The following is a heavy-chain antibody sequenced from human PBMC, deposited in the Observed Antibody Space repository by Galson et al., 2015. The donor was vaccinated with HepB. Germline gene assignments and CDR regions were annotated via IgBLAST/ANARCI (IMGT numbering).Heavy chain of an antibody. CDR3: ARLWWFSGSYYGMFDY. Sequence: ETLSLTCTVSGGSISSSSYHWGWVRQPPGKGLEWIGSIYYSGSTYYNPSLKSRVTISVDTSKNQFSLKLSSVTAADTAVYYCARLWWFSGSYYGMFDYWGQGTLVTVSS. D-gene: IGHD1-26*01. V-gene: IGHV4-39*01. CDR1: GGSISSSSYH. CDR2: IYYSGST. J-gene: IGHJ4*02.